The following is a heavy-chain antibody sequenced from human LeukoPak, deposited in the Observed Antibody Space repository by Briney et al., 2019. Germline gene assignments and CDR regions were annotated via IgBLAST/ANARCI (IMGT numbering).Heavy chain of an antibody. J-gene: IGHJ6*02. Sequence: PSETLSLTCAVYGGSFSGYHWSWIRQSPGKGLEWIGEINYSGSTTNYNPSLKSRLTISIDTSKNQLSLKLSSVTAADTAVYYCTRSGLTGTREYARSDYYYYGMDVWGQGTAVTVSS. D-gene: IGHD3-16*01. CDR1: GGSFSGYH. V-gene: IGHV4-34*01. CDR3: TRSGLTGTREYARSDYYYYGMDV. CDR2: INYSGSTT.